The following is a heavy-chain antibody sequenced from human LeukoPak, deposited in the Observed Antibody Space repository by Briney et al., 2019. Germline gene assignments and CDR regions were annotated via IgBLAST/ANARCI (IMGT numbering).Heavy chain of an antibody. CDR3: AAEGYSYGYRYFDY. V-gene: IGHV4-39*01. D-gene: IGHD5-18*01. CDR2: IYYSGST. CDR1: GGSISSYY. J-gene: IGHJ4*02. Sequence: PSETLSLTCTVSGGSISSYYWGWIRQPPGKGLEWIGSIYYSGSTYYNPSLKSRVTISVDTSKNQFSLKLSSVTAADTAVYYCAAEGYSYGYRYFDYWGQGTLVTVSS.